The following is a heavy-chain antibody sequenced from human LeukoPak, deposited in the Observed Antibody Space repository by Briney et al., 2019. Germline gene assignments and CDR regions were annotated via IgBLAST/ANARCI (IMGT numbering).Heavy chain of an antibody. J-gene: IGHJ3*02. CDR1: GGSISSYY. V-gene: IGHV4-59*12. Sequence: SETLSLTCTVSGGSISSYYWSWIRQPPGKGLEWIGYIYYSGSTNYNPSLKSRVTISVDKSKNQFSLKLSSVTAADTAVYYCAILPSIAAAGNDAFDIWGQGTMVTVSS. CDR3: AILPSIAAAGNDAFDI. CDR2: IYYSGST. D-gene: IGHD6-13*01.